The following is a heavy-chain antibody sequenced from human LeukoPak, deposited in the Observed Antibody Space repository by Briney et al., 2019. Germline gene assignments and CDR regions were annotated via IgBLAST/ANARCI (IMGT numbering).Heavy chain of an antibody. J-gene: IGHJ2*01. CDR1: GGSISSYY. D-gene: IGHD5-18*01. CDR3: ARDLQLWTVGYLDL. CDR2: IYYSGST. Sequence: SETLSLTCTVSGGSISSYYWSWIRQPPGKGLEWIGYIYYSGSTNYSPSLKSRVTISVDTSKNQFSLKLSSVTAADTAVYYCARDLQLWTVGYLDLWGRGTLVTVSS. V-gene: IGHV4-59*12.